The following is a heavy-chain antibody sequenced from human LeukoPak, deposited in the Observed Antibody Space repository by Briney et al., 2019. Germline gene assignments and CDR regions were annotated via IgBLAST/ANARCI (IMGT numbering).Heavy chain of an antibody. CDR2: INNIGATT. J-gene: IGHJ4*02. CDR1: GFTFRSAS. CDR3: SKAAPYILEY. Sequence: GGSLRLSCAAYGFTFRSASMTSVRLAPGKGPECVSIINNIGATTLYADSVKGRFTISRDNYKNTLYLGMNSLRAKGPAVYYCSKAAPYILEYWGQGALVTVSP. V-gene: IGHV3-23*01.